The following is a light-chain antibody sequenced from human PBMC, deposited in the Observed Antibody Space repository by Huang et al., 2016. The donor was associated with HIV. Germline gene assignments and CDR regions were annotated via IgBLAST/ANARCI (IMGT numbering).Light chain of an antibody. CDR3: QQRSNWPTYT. Sequence: EIVLTQSPATLSLSPGERATLSCRTSQSVTRYLAWYQQKSGQAPRLLIYDASIRAAGIPARFSGSWSGTDCTLTISSLEPEDFAVYYCQQRSNWPTYTFGQGTKLEIK. J-gene: IGKJ2*01. CDR2: DAS. CDR1: QSVTRY. V-gene: IGKV3-11*01.